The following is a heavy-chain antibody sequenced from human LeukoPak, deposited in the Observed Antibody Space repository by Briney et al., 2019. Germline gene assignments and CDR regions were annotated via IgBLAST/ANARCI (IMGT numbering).Heavy chain of an antibody. V-gene: IGHV3-30*18. J-gene: IGHJ5*02. CDR2: ISYDGSNK. D-gene: IGHD6-13*01. CDR3: VKGGGIGFHPFDP. CDR1: GFTLSNHA. Sequence: GGSLRLSCAASGFTLSNHAMHWVRQAPGKGLEWVAVISYDGSNKYYADSVKGRFTISRDNSKSTLYLQMNSLRAEDTAVYYCVKGGGIGFHPFDPWGQGTLVTVSS.